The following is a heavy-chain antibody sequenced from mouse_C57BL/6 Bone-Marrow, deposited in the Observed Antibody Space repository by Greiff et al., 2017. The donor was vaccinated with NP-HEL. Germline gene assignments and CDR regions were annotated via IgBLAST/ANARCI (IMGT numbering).Heavy chain of an antibody. V-gene: IGHV1-15*01. J-gene: IGHJ4*01. D-gene: IGHD1-1*01. Sequence: VKLQESGAELVRPGASVTLSCKASGYTFTDYEMHWVKQTPVHGLEWIGAIDPETGGTAYNQKFKGKAILTADKSSSTAYMELRSLTSEDSAVYYCRYPYYYREAYYAMDYWGQGTSVTVSS. CDR1: GYTFTDYE. CDR2: IDPETGGT. CDR3: RYPYYYREAYYAMDY.